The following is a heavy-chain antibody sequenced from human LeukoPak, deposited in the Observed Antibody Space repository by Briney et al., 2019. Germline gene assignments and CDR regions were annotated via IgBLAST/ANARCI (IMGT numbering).Heavy chain of an antibody. Sequence: GGSLRLSCAASGFTFGDYAMYWVRQAPGKGLEWVSLIIGDGGRTYYADSVKGRFTISRDNSKNSLYLQMNSLRTEDTALYYCAKVLGVGATMDPPDYWGQGTLVTVSS. CDR3: AKVLGVGATMDPPDY. CDR1: GFTFGDYA. V-gene: IGHV3-43*02. D-gene: IGHD1-26*01. J-gene: IGHJ4*02. CDR2: IIGDGGRT.